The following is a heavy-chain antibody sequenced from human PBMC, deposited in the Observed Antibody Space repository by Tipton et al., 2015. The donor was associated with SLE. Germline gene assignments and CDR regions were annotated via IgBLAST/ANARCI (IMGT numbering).Heavy chain of an antibody. CDR2: ISSSGSTI. V-gene: IGHV3-48*03. D-gene: IGHD7-27*01. Sequence: GSLRLSCAASGFTFSSYEMNWVRQAPGKGLVWVSYISSSGSTIYYADSVKGRFTISRDNAKNSLYLQMNSLRAEDTAVYYCARDLNWDYYFDYWGQGTLVTVSS. J-gene: IGHJ4*02. CDR1: GFTFSSYE. CDR3: ARDLNWDYYFDY.